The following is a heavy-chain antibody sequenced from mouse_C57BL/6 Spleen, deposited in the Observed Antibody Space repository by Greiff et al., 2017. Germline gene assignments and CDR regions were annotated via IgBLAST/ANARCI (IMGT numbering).Heavy chain of an antibody. CDR1: GYAFSSYW. CDR2: IYPGDGDT. CDR3: ARDGSSGPYFDY. J-gene: IGHJ2*01. V-gene: IGHV1-80*01. Sequence: QVQLKQSGAELVKPGASVKISCKASGYAFSSYWMNWVKQRPGKGLEWIGQIYPGDGDTNYNGKFKGKDTLTADKSSSTAYMQLSSLTSEDSAVYFCARDGSSGPYFDYWGQGTTLTVSS. D-gene: IGHD1-1*01.